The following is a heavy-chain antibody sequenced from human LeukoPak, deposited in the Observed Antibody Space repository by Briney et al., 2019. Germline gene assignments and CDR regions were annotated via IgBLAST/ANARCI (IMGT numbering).Heavy chain of an antibody. D-gene: IGHD3-10*01. CDR2: INPSGGST. J-gene: IGHJ4*02. CDR1: AYTFTSYY. Sequence: ASVKVSCKASAYTFTSYYMHWVRQAPGQGLEWMGIINPSGGSTSYAQKFQGRVTMTRDTSTSTVYMELSSLRSEDTAVYYCARPRAIYGSGSYLFDYWGQGTLVTVSS. V-gene: IGHV1-46*03. CDR3: ARPRAIYGSGSYLFDY.